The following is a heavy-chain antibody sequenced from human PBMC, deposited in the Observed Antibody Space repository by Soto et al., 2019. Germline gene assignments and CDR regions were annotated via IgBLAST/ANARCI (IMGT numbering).Heavy chain of an antibody. CDR3: ARGDYYDTSGPFSDAFDI. V-gene: IGHV3-64*01. D-gene: IGHD3-22*01. CDR1: GFTFSSYA. CDR2: ISSNGGST. Sequence: GGSLRLSCAASGFTFSSYAMHWVRQAPGKGLEYVSAISSNGGSTYYANSVKGRFTISRDNAKNSLYLQMSSLRVEDTAVYYCARGDYYDTSGPFSDAFDIWGQGTMVTVSS. J-gene: IGHJ3*02.